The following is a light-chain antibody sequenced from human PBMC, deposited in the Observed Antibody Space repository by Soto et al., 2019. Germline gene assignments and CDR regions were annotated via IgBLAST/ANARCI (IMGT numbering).Light chain of an antibody. J-gene: IGKJ4*01. CDR1: QGISKD. V-gene: IGKV1-27*01. Sequence: DLQMTQSPSSLSASVGDRVTITCRASQGISKDLAWFQQKPGKVPKLLIYTASTLQSGVPSRFSGSGSGTRFTLTISRLQPEDVATYYCQKYNTAPLTFGGGTKVEIK. CDR3: QKYNTAPLT. CDR2: TAS.